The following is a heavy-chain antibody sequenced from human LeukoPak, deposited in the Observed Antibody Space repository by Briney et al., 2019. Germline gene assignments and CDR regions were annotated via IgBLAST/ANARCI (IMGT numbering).Heavy chain of an antibody. J-gene: IGHJ4*02. CDR1: GFTFSNYG. Sequence: GGSLRLSCAASGFTFSNYGMNWVRQAPGKGLEWVSSISSRTSSTYYADSVKGRFTISRDNAKNSLFLQMLSLRAEDTAVYYCARSDLTYYYGSGSTPIDYWGQGTLVTVSS. D-gene: IGHD3-10*01. V-gene: IGHV3-21*01. CDR2: ISSRTSST. CDR3: ARSDLTYYYGSGSTPIDY.